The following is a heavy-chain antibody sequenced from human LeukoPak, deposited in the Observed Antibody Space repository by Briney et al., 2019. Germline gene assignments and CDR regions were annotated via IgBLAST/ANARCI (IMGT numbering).Heavy chain of an antibody. CDR3: ARWVRYGSWGDY. J-gene: IGHJ4*02. CDR2: ISAYNGNI. CDR1: GYTFTSYG. Sequence: ASVKVSCKASGYTFTSYGISWVRQAPGQGLEWMGWISAYNGNINYAQKLQGRVTMTTDTSSSTAYMELRSLRSDDTAVYYCARWVRYGSWGDYWGQGTLVTVSS. D-gene: IGHD6-13*01. V-gene: IGHV1-18*01.